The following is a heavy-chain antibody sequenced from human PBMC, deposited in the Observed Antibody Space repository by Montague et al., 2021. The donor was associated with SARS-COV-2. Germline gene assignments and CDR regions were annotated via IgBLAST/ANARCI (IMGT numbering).Heavy chain of an antibody. CDR2: ISSSSVT. J-gene: IGHJ4*02. Sequence: SLRLSCAASGFTVSSTYMNWVRQVPGKGLEWVSSISSSSVTYSADSLKGRFTISRDNSKNTVYLQMNSLRAEDTAVYFCARESSLFFGSGPLDYWSQGSLVTVSS. CDR1: GFTVSSTY. V-gene: IGHV3-66*01. CDR3: ARESSLFFGSGPLDY. D-gene: IGHD3-10*01.